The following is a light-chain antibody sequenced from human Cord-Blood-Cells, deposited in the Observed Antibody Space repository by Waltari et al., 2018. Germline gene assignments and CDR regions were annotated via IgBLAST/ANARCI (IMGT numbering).Light chain of an antibody. J-gene: IGLJ3*02. V-gene: IGLV2-23*01. Sequence: QSALTQPASVSGSPGQPITISCTGTSSDVGSYNLVSWYQQHPGKAPKLMIYEGSKRPSGVSNRFSGSKSGNTASLTISGLQAEDEADYYCCSYAGSLWVFGGGTKLTVL. CDR1: SSDVGSYNL. CDR2: EGS. CDR3: CSYAGSLWV.